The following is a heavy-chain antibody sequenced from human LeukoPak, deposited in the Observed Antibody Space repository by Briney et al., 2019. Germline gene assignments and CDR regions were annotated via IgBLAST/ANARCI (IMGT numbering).Heavy chain of an antibody. CDR1: GFTFSSYS. J-gene: IGHJ6*02. CDR3: ARHRGNHDLTYYDFWSGVFGMDV. V-gene: IGHV3-21*01. D-gene: IGHD3-3*01. CDR2: ISSSSYI. Sequence: PGGSLRLSCAASGFTFSSYSRNWVRQAPGKGLEWVSSISSSSYIYYADSVKPRFPISRDNAKNSLYLQMTSLRAEDTAVYYCARHRGNHDLTYYDFWSGVFGMDVWGQGTTVTVSS.